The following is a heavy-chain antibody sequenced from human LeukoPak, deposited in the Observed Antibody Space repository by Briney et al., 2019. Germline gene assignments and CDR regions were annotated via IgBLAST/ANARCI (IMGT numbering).Heavy chain of an antibody. CDR3: ASSLQWLSYLDY. D-gene: IGHD6-19*01. CDR1: GGSINSYY. J-gene: IGHJ4*02. CDR2: IYYSGST. Sequence: SETLSLTCTVSGGSINSYYWSWVRQPPGRGLEWIGYIYYSGSTYCNPSLKRRVTISVDTSKNQFSLNLGSVTAADTAVYYCASSLQWLSYLDYWGQGTLVTVSS. V-gene: IGHV4-59*01.